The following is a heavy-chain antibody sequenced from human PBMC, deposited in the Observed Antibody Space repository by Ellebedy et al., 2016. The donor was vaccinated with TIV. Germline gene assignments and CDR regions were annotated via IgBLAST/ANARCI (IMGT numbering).Heavy chain of an antibody. CDR3: TKDKWGGAPAPSFDP. J-gene: IGHJ5*02. Sequence: GGSLRLSXTVRGFTFSNYAMHWVRQAPGKGLEWVSGITWNGVETFYADSVKGRFTISRDNAKNSLFLQMKSLRPEDTAFYYCTKDKWGGAPAPSFDPWGQGTLVTVSS. CDR1: GFTFSNYA. V-gene: IGHV3-9*01. D-gene: IGHD6-13*01. CDR2: ITWNGVET.